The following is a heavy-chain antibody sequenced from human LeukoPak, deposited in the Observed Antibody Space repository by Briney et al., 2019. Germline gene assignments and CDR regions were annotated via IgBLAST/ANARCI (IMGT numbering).Heavy chain of an antibody. Sequence: GGSLRLSCAASGFTFSTDSMTWVRQAPGKGLKWISYISSSGSPIYYADSVKGRFTISRDNAKNSLYLQMNSLRDEDTAVYYSARVRSDRGYTGYDYSWGQGTLVTVSS. CDR2: ISSSGSPI. CDR1: GFTFSTDS. V-gene: IGHV3-48*02. CDR3: ARVRSDRGYTGYDYS. J-gene: IGHJ5*02. D-gene: IGHD5-12*01.